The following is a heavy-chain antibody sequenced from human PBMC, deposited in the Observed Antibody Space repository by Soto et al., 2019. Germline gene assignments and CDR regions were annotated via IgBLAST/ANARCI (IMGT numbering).Heavy chain of an antibody. CDR1: GFIFTSYS. J-gene: IGHJ6*03. CDR3: ERDRQDDFWSYPGETMDV. V-gene: IGHV3-48*01. D-gene: IGHD3-3*01. CDR2: TDTSSSTI. Sequence: QLVESGGGLVQPGGSLRLSCAASGFIFTSYSMNWVRQAPGKGLEWVSYTDTSSSTIYYADSVQGRFTISRDNAKNSLFLQMDSLRVEDTAVYYCERDRQDDFWSYPGETMDVWGKGTTVTVSS.